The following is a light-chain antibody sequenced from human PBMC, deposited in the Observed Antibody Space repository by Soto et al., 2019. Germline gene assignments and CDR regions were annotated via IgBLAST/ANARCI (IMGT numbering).Light chain of an antibody. J-gene: IGKJ1*01. CDR3: QQYNNWLGT. V-gene: IGKV3-15*01. Sequence: EIGMTQSPATPSLSPGEKATLSCRARQSVSSNLAWYQQKPGQAPRLLIYGASTRATGIPARFSGSGSGTEFTLTISSLQSEDFAVYYCQQYNNWLGTFGQGTK. CDR2: GAS. CDR1: QSVSSN.